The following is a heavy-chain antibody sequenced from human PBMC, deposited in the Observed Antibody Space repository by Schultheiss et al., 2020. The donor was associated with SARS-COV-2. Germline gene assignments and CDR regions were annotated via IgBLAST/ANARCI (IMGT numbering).Heavy chain of an antibody. CDR3: ATTQGTAVRPQLEY. Sequence: GGSLRLSCAASGFTFSNYAMTWVRQAPGKGLEWVSYISSSSSTIYYADSVKGRFTIARDNSKNTLYLQINSLRVDDTAVYYCATTQGTAVRPQLEYWGQGALVNVSS. V-gene: IGHV3-48*01. CDR2: ISSSSSTI. D-gene: IGHD2-21*02. CDR1: GFTFSNYA. J-gene: IGHJ4*02.